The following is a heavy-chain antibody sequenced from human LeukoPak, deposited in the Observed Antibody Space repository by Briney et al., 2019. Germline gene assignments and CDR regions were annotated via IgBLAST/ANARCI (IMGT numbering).Heavy chain of an antibody. V-gene: IGHV1-2*02. CDR2: INPNSGGT. Sequence: GASVKVSCKASGYTFTGYYMHWVRQAPGQGLEWMGWINPNSGGTNSVQKFQGRVTMTRDTSISTAYMELSRLRSDDTAVYYCARGGYYDSSGYYYPFDYWGQGTLVTVSS. D-gene: IGHD3-22*01. J-gene: IGHJ4*02. CDR1: GYTFTGYY. CDR3: ARGGYYDSSGYYYPFDY.